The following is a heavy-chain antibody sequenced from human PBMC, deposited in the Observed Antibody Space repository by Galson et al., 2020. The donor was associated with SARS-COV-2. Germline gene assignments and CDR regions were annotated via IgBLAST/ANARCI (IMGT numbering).Heavy chain of an antibody. Sequence: SETLSLTCTVSGGSISSGGYYWSWIRQHPGKGLEWIGYIYYSGSTYYNPSLKSRVTISVDPSKNQFSLKLSSVTAADTAVYYCARDRNCSGGSCSYFDYWGQGTLVTVSS. CDR2: IYYSGST. J-gene: IGHJ4*02. CDR3: ARDRNCSGGSCSYFDY. D-gene: IGHD2-15*01. CDR1: GGSISSGGYY. V-gene: IGHV4-31*03.